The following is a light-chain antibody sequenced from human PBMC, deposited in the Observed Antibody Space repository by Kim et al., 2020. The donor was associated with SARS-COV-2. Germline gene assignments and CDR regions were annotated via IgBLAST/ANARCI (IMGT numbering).Light chain of an antibody. CDR2: GTS. V-gene: IGKV3-20*01. Sequence: LSPGERATLSCSASLSVSGNDLAWYQQKPGQAPRLLIYGTSTRATGIADRFSGSGSGTDFTLTISRLEPEDFAVYYCQQYVSSTGTFGQGTKLEI. J-gene: IGKJ2*01. CDR1: LSVSGND. CDR3: QQYVSSTGT.